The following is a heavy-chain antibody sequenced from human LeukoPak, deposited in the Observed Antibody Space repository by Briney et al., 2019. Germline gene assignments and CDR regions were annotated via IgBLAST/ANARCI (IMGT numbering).Heavy chain of an antibody. Sequence: PGGSLRLSCAASGLTFSTYPMTWFGQSPGRGLEWVPVISYDGSNKYYADSVKGRFTISRDNSKNTLYLQMNSLRAEDTAVYYCARDARTVGITMIVVGFDYWGQGTLVTVSS. CDR3: ARDARTVGITMIVVGFDY. V-gene: IGHV3-30*04. CDR2: ISYDGSNK. CDR1: GLTFSTYP. J-gene: IGHJ4*02. D-gene: IGHD3-22*01.